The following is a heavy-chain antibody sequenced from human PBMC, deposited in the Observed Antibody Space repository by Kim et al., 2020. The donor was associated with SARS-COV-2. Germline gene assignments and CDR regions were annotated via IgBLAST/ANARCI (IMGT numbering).Heavy chain of an antibody. D-gene: IGHD2-21*02. CDR1: GGSFSGYY. CDR3: ARGAYLMVVTAMNFDY. J-gene: IGHJ4*02. CDR2: INHSGST. V-gene: IGHV4-34*01. Sequence: SETLSLTCAVYGGSFSGYYWSWIRQPPGKGLEWIGEINHSGSTNYNPSLKSRVTISVDTSKNQFSLKLSSVTAADTAVYYCARGAYLMVVTAMNFDYWGQGTLVTVSS.